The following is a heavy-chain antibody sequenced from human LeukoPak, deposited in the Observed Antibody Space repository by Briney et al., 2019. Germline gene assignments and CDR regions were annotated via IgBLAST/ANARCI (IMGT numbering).Heavy chain of an antibody. Sequence: GRSLRLSCAASGFTFDDYAMHWVRQAPGKGLEWVSGISWNSGSIGYADSVKGRFTISRGNAKNSLYLQMNSLRAEDTALYYCARVNLEGIYDWYFDLWGRGTLVTVSS. CDR3: ARVNLEGIYDWYFDL. CDR1: GFTFDDYA. CDR2: ISWNSGSI. D-gene: IGHD2/OR15-2a*01. J-gene: IGHJ2*01. V-gene: IGHV3-9*01.